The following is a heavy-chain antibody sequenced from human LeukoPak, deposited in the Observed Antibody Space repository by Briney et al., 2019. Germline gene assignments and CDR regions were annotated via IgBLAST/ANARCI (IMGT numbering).Heavy chain of an antibody. V-gene: IGHV3-7*01. CDR1: GFTFNNYW. J-gene: IGHJ4*02. CDR2: IKQDGTEI. CDR3: ASRWFGELLTHDY. Sequence: GGSLRLSCAASGFTFNNYWMTWFRQAPGKGLGWVANIKQDGTEIFYVDSVRGRFIISRDNAENSLYLQMNSLRVEDTAVYYCASRWFGELLTHDYWGQGTLVTVSS. D-gene: IGHD3-10*01.